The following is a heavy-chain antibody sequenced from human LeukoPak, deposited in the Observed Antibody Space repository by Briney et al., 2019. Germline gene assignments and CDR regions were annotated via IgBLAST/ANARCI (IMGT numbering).Heavy chain of an antibody. Sequence: SETLSLTCTVSGYSISSGYYWGWIRQPPGKGLEWIGSIYHSGSTNYNPSLKSRVTISVDTSKNQLSLKLSSVTAADTAVYYCARGGYDILTGYYRVGYFDYWGQGTLVTVSS. CDR3: ARGGYDILTGYYRVGYFDY. D-gene: IGHD3-9*01. V-gene: IGHV4-38-2*02. CDR1: GYSISSGYY. J-gene: IGHJ4*02. CDR2: IYHSGST.